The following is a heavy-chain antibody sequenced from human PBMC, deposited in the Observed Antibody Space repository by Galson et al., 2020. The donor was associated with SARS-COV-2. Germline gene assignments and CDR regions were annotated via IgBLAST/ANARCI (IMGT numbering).Heavy chain of an antibody. CDR2: ITANDFST. CDR1: GFRFGVYV. V-gene: IGHV3-23*01. Sequence: QAGGSLRLCCAASGFRFGVYVMSWVRQVPGKGPEWVSSITANDFSTYYADSVQGRFTISRDNSKNTLYLEMNSLTADDTAVYYCAKDRPSYSGNDYIVYWGQGALVTVSS. CDR3: AKDRPSYSGNDYIVY. J-gene: IGHJ4*02. D-gene: IGHD5-12*01.